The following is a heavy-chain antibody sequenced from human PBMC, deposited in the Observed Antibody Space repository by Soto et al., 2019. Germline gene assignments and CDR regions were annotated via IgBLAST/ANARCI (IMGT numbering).Heavy chain of an antibody. CDR3: ARVGGLLWFGGYDY. J-gene: IGHJ4*02. CDR2: INSDGSST. V-gene: IGHV3-74*01. CDR1: GFTFSSYW. Sequence: EVQLVESGGGLVQPGGSLRLSCAASGFTFSSYWMHWVRQAPGKGLVWVSRINSDGSSTSYADSVKGRLTISRDNAKNTLYLQMNSLRAEDTAVYYCARVGGLLWFGGYDYWGQGTRVTVSS. D-gene: IGHD3-10*01.